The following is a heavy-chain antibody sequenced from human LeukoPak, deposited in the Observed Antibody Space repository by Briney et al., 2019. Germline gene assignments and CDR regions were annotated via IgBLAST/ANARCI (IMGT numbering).Heavy chain of an antibody. CDR1: GGSISSGSYY. Sequence: PSETLSLTCTVSGGSISSGSYYWSWIRQPAGKGLEWIGRIYTSGSTNYNPSLKSRVTISVDTSKNQFSLKLSSVTAADTAVYYCARDSGIVGATMDYWGQGTLVTVSS. CDR3: ARDSGIVGATMDY. D-gene: IGHD1-26*01. J-gene: IGHJ4*02. CDR2: IYTSGST. V-gene: IGHV4-61*02.